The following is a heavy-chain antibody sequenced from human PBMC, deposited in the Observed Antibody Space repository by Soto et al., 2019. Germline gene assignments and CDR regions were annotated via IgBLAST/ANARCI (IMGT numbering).Heavy chain of an antibody. CDR2: IYYSGST. V-gene: IGHV4-31*03. CDR1: GGSISSGGYY. J-gene: IGHJ4*02. Sequence: SETLSLTCTVSGGSISSGGYYWSWIRQHPGKGLEWIGYIYYSGSTYYNPSLKSRVTISVDTSKNQFSLKLSSVTAADTAVYYCARVGFLEWYPCPYFDYWGQGTLVTVSS. CDR3: ARVGFLEWYPCPYFDY. D-gene: IGHD3-3*01.